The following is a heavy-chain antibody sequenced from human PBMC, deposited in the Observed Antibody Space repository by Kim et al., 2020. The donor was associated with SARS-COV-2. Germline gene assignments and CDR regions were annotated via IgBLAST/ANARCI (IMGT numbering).Heavy chain of an antibody. D-gene: IGHD6-6*01. V-gene: IGHV3-30*01. J-gene: IGHJ6*02. Sequence: VKGRFTISRDNSKNPLYLQMNSLRAEDTAVYYCARGIAARRVYYYYGMDVWGQGTTVTVSS. CDR3: ARGIAARRVYYYYGMDV.